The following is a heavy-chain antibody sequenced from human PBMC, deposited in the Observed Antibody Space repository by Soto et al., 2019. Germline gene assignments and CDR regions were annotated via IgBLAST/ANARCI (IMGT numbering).Heavy chain of an antibody. D-gene: IGHD6-6*01. CDR1: GFTFSSYA. V-gene: IGHV3-30-3*01. CDR3: VGYSSSREGMDV. J-gene: IGHJ6*02. Sequence: QVQLVEAGGGVVQPGRSLRLSCAASGFTFSSYAMHWVRQAPGKGLEWVAVISYDGSNKYYADSVKGRFTISRDNSKNTLYLQMNSLRAEDTAVYYCVGYSSSREGMDVWGQGTTVTVSS. CDR2: ISYDGSNK.